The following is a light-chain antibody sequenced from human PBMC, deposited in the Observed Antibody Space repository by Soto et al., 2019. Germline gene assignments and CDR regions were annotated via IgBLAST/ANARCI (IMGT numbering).Light chain of an antibody. CDR1: SSDVGGYNY. Sequence: QSALTQPRSVSGSPGQSVTISCTGTSSDVGGYNYVSWHQQHPGNAPKLMIYDVSKRPSGVPDRFSGSKSGNTASLTISGLQAEDEADYYCCSYAGSYTFHVVFGGGTKLTVL. CDR3: CSYAGSYTFHVV. V-gene: IGLV2-11*01. CDR2: DVS. J-gene: IGLJ2*01.